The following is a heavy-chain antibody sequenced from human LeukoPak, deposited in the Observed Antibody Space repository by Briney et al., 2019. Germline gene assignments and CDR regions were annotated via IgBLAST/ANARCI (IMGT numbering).Heavy chain of an antibody. CDR3: VRDHDNSGYPFDY. Sequence: GGSLRLSCAASGFIFSTYWMSWVRQAPGKGLEWVANIKQDGSEKYYMDPVKGRFTISRDNAKNSLYLQMNSLRAEDTAVYYCVRDHDNSGYPFDYWGQGTLVTVSS. D-gene: IGHD3-22*01. CDR1: GFIFSTYW. CDR2: IKQDGSEK. J-gene: IGHJ4*02. V-gene: IGHV3-7*01.